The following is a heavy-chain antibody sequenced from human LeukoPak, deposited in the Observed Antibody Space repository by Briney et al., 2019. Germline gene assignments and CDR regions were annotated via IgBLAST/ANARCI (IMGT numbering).Heavy chain of an antibody. Sequence: GGSLRLSCAAAGFIFSHHGMNWVRQAPGKGLEWVSGIRTDGVTTYYADSVKGRIIISRDNSKNTLYLQMNSLRAEDTADYYCVEGGAARFDYWGQGTLVAVSS. D-gene: IGHD5-18*01. V-gene: IGHV3-23*01. CDR3: VEGGAARFDY. CDR2: IRTDGVTT. CDR1: GFIFSHHG. J-gene: IGHJ4*02.